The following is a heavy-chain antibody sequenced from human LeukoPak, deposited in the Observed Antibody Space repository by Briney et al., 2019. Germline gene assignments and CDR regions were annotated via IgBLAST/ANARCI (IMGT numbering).Heavy chain of an antibody. J-gene: IGHJ6*02. CDR1: GGSISSYY. Sequence: PSETLSLTCTVSGGSISSYYWSWLRQPPGKGLEWVGYIYYSGSTNYNPSLKSRVTISVDTSKNQFSLKLSSVTAADTAVYYCARGNIMRDYYYYGMDVWGQGTTVTVSS. CDR3: ARGNIMRDYYYYGMDV. V-gene: IGHV4-59*01. CDR2: IYYSGST.